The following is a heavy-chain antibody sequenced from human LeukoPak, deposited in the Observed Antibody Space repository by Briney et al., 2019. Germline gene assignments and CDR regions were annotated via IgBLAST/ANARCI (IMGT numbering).Heavy chain of an antibody. Sequence: PGGPLRLSCAASGFTFSSYTMNWVRQAPGKGLEWVSSISSRGASIYYADSVRGRFTISRDNTKNSLYLQMNSLRTEDTAVYYCARVMTVAGSESFDYWGQGTLVTVSS. J-gene: IGHJ4*02. CDR3: ARVMTVAGSESFDY. V-gene: IGHV3-21*01. D-gene: IGHD6-19*01. CDR2: ISSRGASI. CDR1: GFTFSSYT.